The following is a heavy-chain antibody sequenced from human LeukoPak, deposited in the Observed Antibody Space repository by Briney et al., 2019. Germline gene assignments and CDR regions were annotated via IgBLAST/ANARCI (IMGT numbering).Heavy chain of an antibody. CDR2: ISSSSSYI. CDR3: ASGITVTTSFDY. J-gene: IGHJ4*02. CDR1: GFTFDDYG. V-gene: IGHV3-21*01. Sequence: GGSLRLSCAASGFTFDDYGMSWVRQASGKGLEWVSSISSSSSYIYYADSVKGRFTISRDNAKNSLYLQMNSLRAEDTAVYYCASGITVTTSFDYWGQGTLVTVSS. D-gene: IGHD4-17*01.